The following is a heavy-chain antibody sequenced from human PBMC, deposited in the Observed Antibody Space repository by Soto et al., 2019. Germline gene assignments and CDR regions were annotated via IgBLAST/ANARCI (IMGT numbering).Heavy chain of an antibody. V-gene: IGHV6-1*01. Sequence: SPTRSLACAISGDGVSGNSAAWNWIRQSPSRGLEWLGRTYYRSKWYNDYAVSVKSRITVTPDTSKNQFSLHLNSVTPEDTAVYYCAIEFPYYESSYSYFDYWGQGALVSVSS. CDR2: TYYRSKWYN. D-gene: IGHD3-3*01. CDR1: GDGVSGNSAA. CDR3: AIEFPYYESSYSYFDY. J-gene: IGHJ4*02.